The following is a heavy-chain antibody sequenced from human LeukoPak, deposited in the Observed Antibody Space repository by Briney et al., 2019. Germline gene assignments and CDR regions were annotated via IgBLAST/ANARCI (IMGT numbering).Heavy chain of an antibody. D-gene: IGHD3-22*01. V-gene: IGHV4-30-2*01. CDR2: IYRSGST. CDR3: ARVFYDSSGYYDDY. CDR1: GGSISSGGYY. J-gene: IGHJ4*02. Sequence: SETLSLTCTVSGGSISSGGYYWSWIRQPPGKGLEWIGYIYRSGSTYYNPSLKSRVTISVDRSKNQFSLKLSSVTAADTAVYYCARVFYDSSGYYDDYWGQGTLVTVSS.